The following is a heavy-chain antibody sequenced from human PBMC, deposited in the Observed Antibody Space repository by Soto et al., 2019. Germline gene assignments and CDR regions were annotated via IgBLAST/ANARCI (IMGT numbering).Heavy chain of an antibody. CDR3: AKAYGDRKRGFDY. D-gene: IGHD4-17*01. CDR1: GFTFSSYA. V-gene: IGHV3-23*01. J-gene: IGHJ4*02. CDR2: ISGSGGST. Sequence: EVQLLESGGGLVQPGGSLRLSCAASGFTFSSYAMSWVRQAPGKGLEWVSAISGSGGSTYYADSVKGRFTISRDNSKNTLYLQMNSLRVEDTAVYYCAKAYGDRKRGFDYWGQGTLVTVSS.